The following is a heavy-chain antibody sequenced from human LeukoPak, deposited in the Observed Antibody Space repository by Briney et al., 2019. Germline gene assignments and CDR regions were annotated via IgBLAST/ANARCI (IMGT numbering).Heavy chain of an antibody. CDR3: ARLYGDYYYYFDY. CDR1: GGSISSYY. V-gene: IGHV4-59*01. J-gene: IGHJ4*02. CDR2: IYYSEST. Sequence: KPSETLSLTCTVSGGSISSYYWSWIRQPPGKGLEWIGYIYYSESTNYNPSLKSRVTISVDTSKNQFSLKLSSVTAADTAVYYCARLYGDYYYYFDYWGQGTLVTVSS. D-gene: IGHD4-17*01.